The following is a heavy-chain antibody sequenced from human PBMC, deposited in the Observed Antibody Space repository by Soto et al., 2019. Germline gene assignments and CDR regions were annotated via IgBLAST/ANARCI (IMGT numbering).Heavy chain of an antibody. Sequence: PSETLSLTCTVSGGSISSGGYYWSWIRQHPGKGLEWIGYIYYSESTYYNPSLKSRVTISVDTSKNQFSLKLSSVTAADTAVYYCARDLPTMVRGVIIGRGWFDPWGQGTLVTVSS. J-gene: IGHJ5*02. CDR3: ARDLPTMVRGVIIGRGWFDP. CDR1: GGSISSGGYY. CDR2: IYYSEST. D-gene: IGHD3-10*01. V-gene: IGHV4-31*03.